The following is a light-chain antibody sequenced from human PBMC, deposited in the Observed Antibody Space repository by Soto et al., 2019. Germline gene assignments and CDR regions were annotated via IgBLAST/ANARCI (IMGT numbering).Light chain of an antibody. CDR1: QSGRGW. CDR2: DAS. CDR3: QPYNSYPYT. Sequence: DVQMTQSPSSLAASVGDRVTITCRASQSGRGWLAWYQHKPGKAPKLLIYDASSLQSGVPSTFSGSGSGTEFTLTISSLQPDNFATYYCQPYNSYPYTFGQGTKLEIK. J-gene: IGKJ2*01. V-gene: IGKV1-5*01.